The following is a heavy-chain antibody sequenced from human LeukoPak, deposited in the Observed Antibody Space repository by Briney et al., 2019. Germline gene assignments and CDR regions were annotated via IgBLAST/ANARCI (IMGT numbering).Heavy chain of an antibody. CDR3: TRQLDPPLRFLEWLTLHYGMDV. D-gene: IGHD3-3*01. V-gene: IGHV3-73*01. J-gene: IGHJ6*02. CDR2: IRSKANSYAT. CDR1: GFTFSGSA. Sequence: GGSLRLSCAASGFTFSGSAMHWVRQASGKGLEWVGRIRSKANSYATAYAASVKGRFTISRDDSKNTAYLQMNSLKTEDTAVYYCTRQLDPPLRFLEWLTLHYGMDVWGQGTTVTVSS.